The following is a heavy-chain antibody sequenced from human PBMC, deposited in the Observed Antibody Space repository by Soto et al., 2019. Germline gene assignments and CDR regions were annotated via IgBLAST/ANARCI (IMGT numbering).Heavy chain of an antibody. CDR2: IYYRGST. Sequence: SETLSLTCTVSGGSISSYYWSWIWQRPGQGQERIGNIYYRGSTNYNPSLKSRVTISVDTSKNQFSLKLSYVTAADTAVYYCARACIAVAGVYYYGMDVWGQGTTVTVPS. J-gene: IGHJ6*01. V-gene: IGHV4-59*01. CDR1: GGSISSYY. CDR3: ARACIAVAGVYYYGMDV. D-gene: IGHD6-19*01.